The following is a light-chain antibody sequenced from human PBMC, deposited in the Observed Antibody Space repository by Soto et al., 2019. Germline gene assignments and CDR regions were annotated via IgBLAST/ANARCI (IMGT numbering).Light chain of an antibody. Sequence: EIVLTQSPATLSFSPGERATLSCRASQSVSSYLAWYQQKPGQAPRLLIYDVFNRATGIPARFSGSGSGTDFPLTISSLEPEDFAVHYCQQRTNWPLLYTFVQGTKLEIK. V-gene: IGKV3-11*01. CDR1: QSVSSY. CDR2: DVF. CDR3: QQRTNWPLLYT. J-gene: IGKJ2*01.